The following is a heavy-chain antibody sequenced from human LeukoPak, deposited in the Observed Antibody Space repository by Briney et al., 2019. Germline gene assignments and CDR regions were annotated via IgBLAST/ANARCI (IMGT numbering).Heavy chain of an antibody. J-gene: IGHJ4*02. CDR3: AREGKWLQLRYFDY. CDR2: IHTGGST. V-gene: IGHV3-53*01. D-gene: IGHD5-24*01. Sequence: GGSLRLSCAASGFTFDDYGMSWVRQAPGKGLEWVSVIHTGGSTYYADSVKGRFTISRDTSNNTLYLQMNSLRAEDTAVYYCAREGKWLQLRYFDYWGQGTLVTVSS. CDR1: GFTFDDYG.